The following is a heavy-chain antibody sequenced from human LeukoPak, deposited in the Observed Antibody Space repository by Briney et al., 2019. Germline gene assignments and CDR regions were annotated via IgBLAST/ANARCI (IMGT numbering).Heavy chain of an antibody. CDR3: ARDVQMLRQWVVWISFDY. CDR2: ISSSGSHI. J-gene: IGHJ4*02. V-gene: IGHV3-21*01. CDR1: GFTFNNYH. D-gene: IGHD6-19*01. Sequence: PGGSLRLSCAASGFTFNNYHMNWVRQAPGKGLEWVSSISSSGSHIYYAESVKGRFTKSRDNSKNSLYLQMNSLRAEDTAVYYCARDVQMLRQWVVWISFDYWGQGTLVTVSS.